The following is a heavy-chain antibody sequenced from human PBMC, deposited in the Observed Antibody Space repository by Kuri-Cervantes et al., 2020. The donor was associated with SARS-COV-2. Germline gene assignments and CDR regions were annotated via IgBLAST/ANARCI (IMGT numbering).Heavy chain of an antibody. Sequence: SETLSPTCGVSGYSISSGFYWGWIRQPPGKGLEWIGSIYHSGSTYYNPSLKSRVTISVDTSKNQFSLKLSSVTAADTAVYYCARELGDEGYYDFWSGTKYYYYYMDVWGKGTTVTVSS. CDR3: ARELGDEGYYDFWSGTKYYYYYMDV. D-gene: IGHD3-3*01. J-gene: IGHJ6*03. V-gene: IGHV4-38-2*02. CDR2: IYHSGST. CDR1: GYSISSGFY.